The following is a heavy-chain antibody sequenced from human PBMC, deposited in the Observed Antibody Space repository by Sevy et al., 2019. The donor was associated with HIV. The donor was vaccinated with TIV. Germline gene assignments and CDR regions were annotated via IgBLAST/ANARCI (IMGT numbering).Heavy chain of an antibody. V-gene: IGHV3-7*03. CDR3: ARDCNSATCLWGLDV. Sequence: GGSLRLSCAASGFNFNNYWMTWVRQAPGKGLEWVANIKRDGSEKYYLASVKGRFTISRDNAKKALYLQMNNLRADDTALYYCARDCNSATCLWGLDVWGQRTTVTVSS. D-gene: IGHD1-26*01. CDR1: GFNFNNYW. J-gene: IGHJ6*02. CDR2: IKRDGSEK.